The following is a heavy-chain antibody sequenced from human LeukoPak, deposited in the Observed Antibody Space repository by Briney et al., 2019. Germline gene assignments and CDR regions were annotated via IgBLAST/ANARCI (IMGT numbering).Heavy chain of an antibody. Sequence: PGGSLRLSCAASGFTFSSYRMHWVRQAPGKGLVWVSRINSDGSSTSYADSVKGRFTISRDNAKNTLYLQMNSLRAEDTAVYYCARDLTGFLNSPNMDVWGKGTTVTVSS. D-gene: IGHD4-23*01. CDR3: ARDLTGFLNSPNMDV. CDR1: GFTFSSYR. V-gene: IGHV3-74*01. J-gene: IGHJ6*03. CDR2: INSDGSST.